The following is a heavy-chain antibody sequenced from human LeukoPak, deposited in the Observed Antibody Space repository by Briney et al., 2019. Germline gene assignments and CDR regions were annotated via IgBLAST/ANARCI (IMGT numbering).Heavy chain of an antibody. D-gene: IGHD3-22*01. V-gene: IGHV1-8*01. CDR1: GYAFNSYE. Sequence: GASVKVSCKASGYAFNSYEINWVRQATGQGLEWMGWMNPDSGNTGYAQKFQGRVTMTRNTSISTAYMELSSLRSEDTAVYYCARELVSGYDYWGQGTLVTVSS. J-gene: IGHJ4*02. CDR3: ARELVSGYDY. CDR2: MNPDSGNT.